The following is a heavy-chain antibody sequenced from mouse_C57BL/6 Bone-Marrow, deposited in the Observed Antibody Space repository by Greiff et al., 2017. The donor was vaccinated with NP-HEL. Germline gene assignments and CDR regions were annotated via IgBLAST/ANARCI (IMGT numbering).Heavy chain of an antibody. Sequence: EVKLQESGPGLVKPSQTVFLTCTVTGISITTGNYRWSWIRQFPGNKLEWIGYIYYSGTITYNPSLTSRTTITRDTPKNQFFLEMNSLTAEDTATYYCARLYYGNYRYFDVWGTGTTVTVSS. V-gene: IGHV3-5*01. D-gene: IGHD2-1*01. J-gene: IGHJ1*03. CDR2: IYYSGTI. CDR1: GISITTGNYR. CDR3: ARLYYGNYRYFDV.